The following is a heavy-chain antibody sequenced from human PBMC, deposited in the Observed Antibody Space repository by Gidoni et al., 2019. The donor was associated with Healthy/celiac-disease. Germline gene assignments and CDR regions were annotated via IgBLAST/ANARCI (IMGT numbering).Heavy chain of an antibody. Sequence: QVQLGQSGAEVKKPGSSVKVSCKASGGTFSSYAISWVRQAPGQGLEWMGGIIPIFGTSNNAQKFQGRVTITADESPSTAYMELSSLRSEDTAVYYCARGLIAAAGTALDYYYYGMDVWGQGTTVTVSS. CDR2: IIPIFGTS. CDR3: ARGLIAAAGTALDYYYYGMDV. V-gene: IGHV1-69*01. J-gene: IGHJ6*02. D-gene: IGHD6-13*01. CDR1: GGTFSSYA.